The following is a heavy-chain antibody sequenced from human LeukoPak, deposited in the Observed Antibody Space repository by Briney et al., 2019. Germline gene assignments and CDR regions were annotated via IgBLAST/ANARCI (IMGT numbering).Heavy chain of an antibody. CDR2: LNPSGGSS. J-gene: IGHJ4*02. V-gene: IGHV1-46*01. CDR3: AKEDDGIRFLEWFLDY. D-gene: IGHD3-3*01. CDR1: GYTVTSYY. Sequence: GASVKVSCKASGYTVTSYYMHWVRQAPGQGLEWMGILNPSGGSSSYAQKFQGRATLTRATSTSTVYMELSSLRSEDTAVYYCAKEDDGIRFLEWFLDYWGQGTLVTVSS.